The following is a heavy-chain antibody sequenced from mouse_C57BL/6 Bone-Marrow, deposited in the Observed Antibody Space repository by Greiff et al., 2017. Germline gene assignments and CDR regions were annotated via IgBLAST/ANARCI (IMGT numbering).Heavy chain of an antibody. V-gene: IGHV1-76*01. D-gene: IGHD3-2*02. Sequence: VKLMESGAELVRPGASVKLSCKASGYTFTDYYINWVKQRPGQGLEWIARIYPGSGNTYYNEKFKGKATLTAEKSSSTAYMQLSSLTSEDSAVYFCARSHSSGYKFAYGGQGTLVTVSA. J-gene: IGHJ3*01. CDR1: GYTFTDYY. CDR3: ARSHSSGYKFAY. CDR2: IYPGSGNT.